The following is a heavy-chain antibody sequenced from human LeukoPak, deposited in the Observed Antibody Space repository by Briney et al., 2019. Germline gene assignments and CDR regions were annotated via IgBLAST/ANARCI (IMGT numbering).Heavy chain of an antibody. CDR3: VRGGSAHYYYGMDV. J-gene: IGHJ6*02. Sequence: SETLSLTCTVSGGSISSYYWSWIRQPPGKGLEWIGYIYYSGSTNYNPSLKSRVTISVDTSKNQFSLKLSSVTAADTAVYYCVRGGSAHYYYGMDVWGQGTTVTVFS. CDR2: IYYSGST. D-gene: IGHD2-15*01. V-gene: IGHV4-59*01. CDR1: GGSISSYY.